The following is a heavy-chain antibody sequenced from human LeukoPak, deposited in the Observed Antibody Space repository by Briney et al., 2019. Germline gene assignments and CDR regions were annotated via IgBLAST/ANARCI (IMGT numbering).Heavy chain of an antibody. CDR1: RYVVPCSW. V-gene: IGHV5-51*01. D-gene: IGHD2-21*01. CDR2: IYPGDSDT. J-gene: IGHJ5*02. CDR3: ARGDNTVGWFDP. Sequence: GVPLQIPCQGFRYVVPCSWVSCVRQVPGKRLEWMGIIYPGDSDTRYSPSFQGEVPNSAAKSISTAYLHWSSLKASDTAMYSCARGDNTVGWFDPWGQGTLVTASS.